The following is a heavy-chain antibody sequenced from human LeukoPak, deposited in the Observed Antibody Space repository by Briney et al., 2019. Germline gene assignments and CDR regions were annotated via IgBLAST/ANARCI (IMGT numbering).Heavy chain of an antibody. CDR1: GYTFTSYD. D-gene: IGHD1-26*01. V-gene: IGHV1-8*01. J-gene: IGHJ4*02. Sequence: ASVKVSCKASGYTFTSYDINWVRQATGQGLEWMGWMNPNSGNTGYAQKFQGRVTMTRNTSISTAFMELSSLRSEDTAVYYCAREGSYPPYYFDYWGQGTLVTVSS. CDR3: AREGSYPPYYFDY. CDR2: MNPNSGNT.